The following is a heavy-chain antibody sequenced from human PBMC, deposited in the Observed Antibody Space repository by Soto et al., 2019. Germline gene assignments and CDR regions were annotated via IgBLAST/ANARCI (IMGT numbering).Heavy chain of an antibody. CDR3: AREGGSLNWFDP. D-gene: IGHD1-26*01. CDR1: GFNFDDYA. V-gene: IGHV3-9*01. Sequence: GGSLRLSCATSGFNFDDYAMHWVRQVPGKGLEWISGISWEGGRIGYADSVKGRFTISRDNAKNSLYLQMNSLRDEDTAVYYCAREGGSLNWFDPWGQGTLVTVSS. J-gene: IGHJ5*02. CDR2: ISWEGGRI.